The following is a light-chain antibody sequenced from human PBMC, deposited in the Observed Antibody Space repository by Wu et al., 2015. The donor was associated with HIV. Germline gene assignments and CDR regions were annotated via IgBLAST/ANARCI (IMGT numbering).Light chain of an antibody. CDR3: QHYATSPQT. J-gene: IGKJ2*01. CDR1: QNIVSTY. Sequence: EIVLTQSPDTLSLSPGERATLSCRASQNIVSTYLAWYQQKPGQAPRLLIHGASSRATGIPDRFSGSGSGTNFTLTISRLEPEDFAVYYCQHYATSPQTFGLGTRLEI. V-gene: IGKV3-20*01. CDR2: GAS.